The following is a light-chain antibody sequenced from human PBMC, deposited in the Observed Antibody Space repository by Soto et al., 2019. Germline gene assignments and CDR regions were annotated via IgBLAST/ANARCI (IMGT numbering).Light chain of an antibody. CDR3: QQYTDYPYT. Sequence: AIRMTQSPSSLSASTGERVTITCRASQGISSYLAWYQQKPGKAPKLLIYAATTLQSGVPSRFSGRGSGTDFTLTISSLQPDDFATYYCQQYTDYPYTFGQGTKVDIK. CDR1: QGISSY. V-gene: IGKV1-8*01. CDR2: AAT. J-gene: IGKJ2*01.